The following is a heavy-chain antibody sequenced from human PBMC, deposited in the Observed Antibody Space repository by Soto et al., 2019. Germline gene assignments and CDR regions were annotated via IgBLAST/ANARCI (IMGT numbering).Heavy chain of an antibody. J-gene: IGHJ4*02. CDR2: ISAYNGNT. D-gene: IGHD3-22*01. CDR1: GYTFTSYG. CDR3: ESTTYYYDRSGYYLSNGLRN. V-gene: IGHV1-18*01. Sequence: QVQLVQSGAEVKKPGASVKVSCKASGYTFTSYGISWVRQAPGQGLEWMGWISAYNGNTNYAQKLQGRVAMTTDTSTSTAYMELRSLRSDDTAVYYCESTTYYYDRSGYYLSNGLRNWGQGTLVTVSS.